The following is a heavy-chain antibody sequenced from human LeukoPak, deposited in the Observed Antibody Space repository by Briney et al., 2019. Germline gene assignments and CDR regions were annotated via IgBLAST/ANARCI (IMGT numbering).Heavy chain of an antibody. CDR2: ISGSGGGT. V-gene: IGHV3-23*01. D-gene: IGHD3-10*01. CDR3: AKTCYYGSGSFYDAWDY. CDR1: GFSFSSYA. J-gene: IGHJ4*02. Sequence: GGSLRLSCAASGFSFSSYAMSWVRQAPGKGPEWLSSISGSGGGTYYADSVKGRFTISRDTSKNTLYLQMNSLRAEDTAVYYCAKTCYYGSGSFYDAWDYWGQGILVTVSS.